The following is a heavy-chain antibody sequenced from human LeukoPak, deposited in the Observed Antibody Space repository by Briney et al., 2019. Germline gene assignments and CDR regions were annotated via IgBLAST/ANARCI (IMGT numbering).Heavy chain of an antibody. D-gene: IGHD3-10*01. CDR3: ARGNPTITMAWGNAFDI. CDR2: TNHSGAT. V-gene: IGHV4-34*01. Sequence: PSQTLSLTCSLSTLSFNFYSWACIRHFPGRGRGWIGETNHSGATNSSPSLKSRASISVDTSKKQFSLNVRSVTVADTAVYFCARGNPTITMAWGNAFDIWGRGTMVTVSS. CDR1: TLSFNFYS. J-gene: IGHJ3*02.